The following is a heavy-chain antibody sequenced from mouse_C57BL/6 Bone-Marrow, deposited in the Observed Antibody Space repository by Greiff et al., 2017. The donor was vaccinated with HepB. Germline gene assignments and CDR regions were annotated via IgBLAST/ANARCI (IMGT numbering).Heavy chain of an antibody. CDR1: GYTFTSYW. CDR3: ARGGLLRFAWFAY. D-gene: IGHD1-1*01. J-gene: IGHJ3*01. Sequence: QVQLQQPGAELVKPGASVKMSCKASGYTFTSYWITWVKQRPGQGLEWIGDIYPGSGSTNYNEKFKSKATLTVDTSSSTAYMQLSSLTSEDSAVYHCARGGLLRFAWFAYWGQGTLVTVSA. V-gene: IGHV1-55*01. CDR2: IYPGSGST.